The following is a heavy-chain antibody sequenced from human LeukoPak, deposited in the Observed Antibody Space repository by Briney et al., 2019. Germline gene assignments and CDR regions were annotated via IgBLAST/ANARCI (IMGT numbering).Heavy chain of an antibody. J-gene: IGHJ3*02. CDR1: GGSISKDY. D-gene: IGHD3-9*01. V-gene: IGHV4-59*01. CDR3: ARLYSFDWLPHGAFDI. Sequence: PSETLSLTCTVSGGSISKDYRSWIRQPPGKGLEWVGYVSHSGFNKSNGDITVYNPSLESRVTTSRDTSKNQFSLKLSSVTAADTAVYYCARLYSFDWLPHGAFDIWGQGTVVTVSS. CDR2: VSHSGFNKSNGDIT.